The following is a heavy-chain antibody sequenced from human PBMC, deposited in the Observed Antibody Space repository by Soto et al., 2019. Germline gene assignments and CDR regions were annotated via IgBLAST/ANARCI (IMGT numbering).Heavy chain of an antibody. CDR2: IYQSGVT. J-gene: IGHJ5*02. CDR1: GDSYSISTYS. Sequence: SETLSLTCNMSGDSYSISTYSWSWTRQPPGKALQWIGFIYQSGVTSYNPSLASRVSISLGRSNNQCSLKLKSVTAADTAVYFCAGMPYTSGLRFDPWGPGTQVAVSS. D-gene: IGHD6-19*01. CDR3: AGMPYTSGLRFDP. V-gene: IGHV4-30-2*01.